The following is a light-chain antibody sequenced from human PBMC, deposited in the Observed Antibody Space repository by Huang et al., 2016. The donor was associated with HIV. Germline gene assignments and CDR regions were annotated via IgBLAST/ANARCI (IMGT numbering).Light chain of an antibody. CDR3: QQYGSSPGT. CDR1: QSVSSSY. Sequence: EIVLTQSPGTVSLSPGERATLSGRASQSVSSSYLAWYQQKPGQAPRLLIYGAYIRPSGIPDRFIGSGSGTDFTLTISSLESEDFAVYYCQQYGSSPGTFGQGTRLEIK. J-gene: IGKJ5*01. V-gene: IGKV3-20*01. CDR2: GAY.